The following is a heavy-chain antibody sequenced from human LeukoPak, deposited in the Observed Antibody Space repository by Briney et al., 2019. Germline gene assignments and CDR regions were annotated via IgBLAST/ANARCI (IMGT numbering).Heavy chain of an antibody. D-gene: IGHD3-22*01. V-gene: IGHV3-23*01. CDR2: ISGSGGST. CDR1: GFTVSSNY. CDR3: AKSTMIVVVIFDY. J-gene: IGHJ4*02. Sequence: GGSLRLSCAASGFTVSSNYVSWVRQAPGKGLEWVSAISGSGGSTYYADSVKGRFTISRDNSKNTLYLQMNSLRAEDTAVYYCAKSTMIVVVIFDYWGQGTLVTVSS.